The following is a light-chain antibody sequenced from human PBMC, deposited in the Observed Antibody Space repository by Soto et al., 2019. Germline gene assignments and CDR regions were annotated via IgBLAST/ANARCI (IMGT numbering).Light chain of an antibody. V-gene: IGLV1-40*01. J-gene: IGLJ1*01. CDR1: SSNIGAGYD. CDR3: QSYDSSLSGSYV. CDR2: GNK. Sequence: QSVLTQPPSVSGAPGQRVTISCTGSSSNIGAGYDVHWYQQVPGTAPKLLIYGNKNRPSGVPDRFSGSKSGTSASLAITGLLAEDEADYYCQSYDSSLSGSYVFGTGTKLTVL.